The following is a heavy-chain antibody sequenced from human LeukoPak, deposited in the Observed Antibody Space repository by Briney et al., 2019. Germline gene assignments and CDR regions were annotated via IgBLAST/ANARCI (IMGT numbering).Heavy chain of an antibody. CDR2: ISSSSSYT. D-gene: IGHD4-11*01. J-gene: IGHJ6*02. CDR1: GFTFSTYA. V-gene: IGHV3-11*06. CDR3: ARAPHYSNYGPYYYGMDV. Sequence: GGSLRLSCAASGFTFSTYAMSWVRQAPGKGLEWVSYISSSSSYTNYADSVKGRFTISRDNAKNSLYLQMNSLRAEDTAVYYCARAPHYSNYGPYYYGMDVWGQGTTVTVSS.